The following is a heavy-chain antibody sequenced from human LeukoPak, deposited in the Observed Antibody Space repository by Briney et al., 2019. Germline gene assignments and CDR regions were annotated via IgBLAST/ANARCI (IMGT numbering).Heavy chain of an antibody. CDR2: IQPDGREQ. CDR3: ARAYYDFWSGPLEFDY. J-gene: IGHJ4*02. CDR1: GLTFSSRW. Sequence: GGSLRLSYAASGLTFSSRWMSWVRQAPGKGLEWLGNIQPDGREQYPVDSVKGRFTISRDNARNSLFLEMNSLRVEDTAVYYCARAYYDFWSGPLEFDYWGQGTLVTVSS. V-gene: IGHV3-7*04. D-gene: IGHD3-3*01.